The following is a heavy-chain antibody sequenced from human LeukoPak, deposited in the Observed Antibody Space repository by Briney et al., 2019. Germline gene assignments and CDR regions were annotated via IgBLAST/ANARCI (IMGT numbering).Heavy chain of an antibody. V-gene: IGHV3-23*01. CDR3: AKSGYNRFDY. Sequence: GGSLRLSCAASGFTFSSYSMNWVRQAPGKGLEWVSSISGSGSGGSTYYADSVKGRFTISRDNSRNTLYLQMNSLRAEDTAVYYCAKSGYNRFDYWGQGTLVTVSS. CDR1: GFTFSSYS. CDR2: ISGSGSGGST. J-gene: IGHJ4*02. D-gene: IGHD5-24*01.